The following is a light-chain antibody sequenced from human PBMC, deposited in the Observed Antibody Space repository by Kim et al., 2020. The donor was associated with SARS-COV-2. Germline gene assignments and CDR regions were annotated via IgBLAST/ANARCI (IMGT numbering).Light chain of an antibody. CDR3: TSFASGATPYV. Sequence: QSVLTQPASVSGSPGQSIIISCTGTTSDIGGYDFVSWYQQQPGKAPKLMIYDVTNRPSGFSHRFSGSKSGNTASLIISGLQAEDEADYFCTSFASGATPYVFGAGTKVTVL. V-gene: IGLV2-14*03. J-gene: IGLJ1*01. CDR2: DVT. CDR1: TSDIGGYDF.